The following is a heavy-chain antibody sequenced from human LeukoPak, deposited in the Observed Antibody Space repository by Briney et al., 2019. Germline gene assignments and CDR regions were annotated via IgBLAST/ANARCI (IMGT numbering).Heavy chain of an antibody. CDR1: GFIFSSTW. Sequence: GGPLRLSCAASGFIFSSTWMTWVRQAPGKGPEWVAYIKHDGSETNYVDSVKGRFTVSRDNVKNSLYLQMNSLRADDTAVYYCSATSGRTGGNSWGQGALVTVSS. CDR3: SATSGRTGGNS. CDR2: IKHDGSET. V-gene: IGHV3-7*03. J-gene: IGHJ4*02. D-gene: IGHD3-16*01.